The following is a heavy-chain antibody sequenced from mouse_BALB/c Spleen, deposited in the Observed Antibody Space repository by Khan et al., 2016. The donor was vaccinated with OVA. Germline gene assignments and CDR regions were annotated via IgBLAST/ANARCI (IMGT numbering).Heavy chain of an antibody. CDR1: GYTFTAYD. J-gene: IGHJ4*01. D-gene: IGHD1-1*01. V-gene: IGHV1S56*01. CDR2: IYPGDGST. CDR3: AREGVRGVGMDY. Sequence: QVRLQQSGPELVKPGALVKISCKASGYTFTAYDINWVKQRPGQGLEWIGWIYPGDGSTKDNENFTGRATLTADKSSNTAYMQLSSLTSEKSAGDFCAREGVRGVGMDYWGQGTSVSVSS.